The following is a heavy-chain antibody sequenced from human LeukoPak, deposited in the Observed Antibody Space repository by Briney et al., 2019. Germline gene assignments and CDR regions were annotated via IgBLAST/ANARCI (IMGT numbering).Heavy chain of an antibody. J-gene: IGHJ3*02. V-gene: IGHV3-33*03. CDR3: AKTLTTASLDAFDI. D-gene: IGHD4-17*01. CDR2: IWYDGSNK. Sequence: GRSLRLSCAASGFTFSGYGMHWVRQAPGKGLEWVEVIWYDGSNKYYADSVKGRFTISRDNAKNSLYLQMNSLRAEDTAVYYCAKTLTTASLDAFDIWGQGTMVTVSS. CDR1: GFTFSGYG.